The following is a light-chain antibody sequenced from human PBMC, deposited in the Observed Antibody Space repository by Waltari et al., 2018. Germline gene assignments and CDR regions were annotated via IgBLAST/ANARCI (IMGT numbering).Light chain of an antibody. Sequence: QSALTQPASVSGSPGHSITIPCTGTSSDDGGYNYVSCYQQHPGKVPKRMIYNVIKRPSGVSIRFSGSKSGNTASLTISGLQAEDEADYYCTSYTDSRIFDVVFGGGTRLTVL. CDR1: SSDDGGYNY. CDR2: NVI. J-gene: IGLJ2*01. CDR3: TSYTDSRIFDVV. V-gene: IGLV2-14*03.